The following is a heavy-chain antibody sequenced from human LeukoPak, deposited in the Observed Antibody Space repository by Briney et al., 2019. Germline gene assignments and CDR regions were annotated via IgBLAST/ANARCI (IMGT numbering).Heavy chain of an antibody. CDR3: ARSVEGAFDF. D-gene: IGHD6-19*01. CDR1: GFTFSPHS. Sequence: PGGSLRLSCAASGFTFSPHSMNWIRQAPGKGLEWVSYITGSSNRIHYADSVRGRFTISGDNAMNSLHLQMNSLRDEDTAMYYCARSVEGAFDFWGQGTLVTVSS. CDR2: ITGSSNRI. V-gene: IGHV3-48*02. J-gene: IGHJ4*02.